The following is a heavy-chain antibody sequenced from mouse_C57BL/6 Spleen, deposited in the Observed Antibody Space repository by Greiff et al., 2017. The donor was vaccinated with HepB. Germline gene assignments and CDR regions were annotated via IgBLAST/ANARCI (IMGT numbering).Heavy chain of an antibody. J-gene: IGHJ4*01. CDR3: ARRGLLLVYAMDY. D-gene: IGHD1-1*01. V-gene: IGHV1-72*01. CDR2: IDPNRGGT. CDR1: GYTFTSYW. Sequence: QVQLQQPGAELVKPGASVKLSCKASGYTFTSYWMHWVKQRPGRGLEWIGRIDPNRGGTKYNEKFKSKATLTVDKPSSTAYMQLSSLTSEDSAVYYCARRGLLLVYAMDYWGQGTSVTVSS.